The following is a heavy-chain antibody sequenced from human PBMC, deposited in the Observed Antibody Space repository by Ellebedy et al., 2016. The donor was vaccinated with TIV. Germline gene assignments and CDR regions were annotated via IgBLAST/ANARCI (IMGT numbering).Heavy chain of an antibody. CDR2: IHTNTGNP. J-gene: IGHJ4*02. V-gene: IGHV7-4-1*02. D-gene: IGHD3-10*01. CDR1: GYTFTTHS. CDR3: ARDEPLSATMVRGVSNY. Sequence: AASVKVSCKASGYTFTTHSINWVRQAPGQGLEWMGWIHTNTGNPAYARGFTGRFVFSLDTSVGTAFLQISSLKAEDTAVYYCARDEPLSATMVRGVSNYWGQGTLVTVSS.